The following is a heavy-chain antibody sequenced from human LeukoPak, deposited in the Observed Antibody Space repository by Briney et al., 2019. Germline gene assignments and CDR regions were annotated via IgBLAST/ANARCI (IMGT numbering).Heavy chain of an antibody. D-gene: IGHD4-17*01. V-gene: IGHV3-21*01. CDR3: ARGYGDYGKYYFDS. CDR2: ISSGSGYI. Sequence: GGSLRLSCAASGFNVRNYWMYWFRQAPGKGLEWVSSISSGSGYIYYADSVKGRFIISRDNAKNSLYLQMNSLRAEDTAVYYCARGYGDYGKYYFDSWGQGTLVTVSS. CDR1: GFNVRNYW. J-gene: IGHJ4*02.